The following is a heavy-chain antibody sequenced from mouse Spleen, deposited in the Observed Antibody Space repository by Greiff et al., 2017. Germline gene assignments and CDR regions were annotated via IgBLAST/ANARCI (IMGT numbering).Heavy chain of an antibody. CDR3: ARDRDSYFDY. Sequence: EVKLVESGGGLVKLGGSLKLSCAASGFTFSSYYMSWVRQTPEQRLEWVATISSGGGSTYYPDSVKGRFTISRDNAKNTLYLQMSSLNSEDTAVYYCARDRDSYFDYWGQGTTLTVSS. CDR1: GFTFSSYY. J-gene: IGHJ2*01. CDR2: ISSGGGST. V-gene: IGHV5-6-4*01.